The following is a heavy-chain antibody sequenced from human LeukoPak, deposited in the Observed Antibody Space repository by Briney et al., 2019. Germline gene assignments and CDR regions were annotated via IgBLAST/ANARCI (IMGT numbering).Heavy chain of an antibody. J-gene: IGHJ6*03. Sequence: SAVKVSCKASGYTFTSYGIIWVGQAPGQGVDGMGWISAYNGNTNYAQKLQGRVTMTTDTSTSTAYMELRSLRSDDTAVYYCARDRMGEVYWYMDVWGKGTTVTVSS. CDR1: GYTFTSYG. D-gene: IGHD2-15*01. V-gene: IGHV1-18*01. CDR2: ISAYNGNT. CDR3: ARDRMGEVYWYMDV.